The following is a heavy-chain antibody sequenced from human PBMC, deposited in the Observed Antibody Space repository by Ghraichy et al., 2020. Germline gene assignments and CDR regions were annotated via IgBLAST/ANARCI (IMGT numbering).Heavy chain of an antibody. CDR1: GGSMNTYY. D-gene: IGHD6-19*01. V-gene: IGHV4-59*01. Sequence: SETLSLTCTISGGSMNTYYWSWIRQPPGKGLEWIGYIFYTGSTNYNPSLKSRATISEDASKRQFSLKLTSVTAADTAVYYCARAVVGMIFDYWGQGTLVTVSS. CDR2: IFYTGST. J-gene: IGHJ4*02. CDR3: ARAVVGMIFDY.